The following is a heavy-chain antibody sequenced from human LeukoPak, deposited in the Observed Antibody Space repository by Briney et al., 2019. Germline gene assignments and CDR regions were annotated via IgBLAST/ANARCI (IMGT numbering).Heavy chain of an antibody. V-gene: IGHV3-48*03. D-gene: IGHD3-16*01. Sequence: PGGSLRLSCAASGFIFSTYEMNWVRQAPGKGLEWLSYISYNGRSIYYADSVRGRFTISRDNAKNSLSLQINSLRGEDTAVYYCAKDYVWSCDYWGPGILVIVSS. CDR2: ISYNGRSI. CDR1: GFIFSTYE. J-gene: IGHJ4*02. CDR3: AKDYVWSCDY.